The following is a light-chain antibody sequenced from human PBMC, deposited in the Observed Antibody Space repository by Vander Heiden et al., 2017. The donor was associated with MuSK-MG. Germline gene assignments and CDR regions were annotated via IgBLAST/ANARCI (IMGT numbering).Light chain of an antibody. CDR2: DSA. CDR1: QSVSSY. V-gene: IGKV3-11*01. CDR3: QQRNNWPHT. Sequence: IVSTQSPVTLSSSSGGSATPACRASQSVSSYLAWYQQKPGHAARLLIYDSANRATGIPARFSGSGTGTDFTLSNSSLEPEDFAVYYCQQRNNWPHTFGQWTKVEI. J-gene: IGKJ1*01.